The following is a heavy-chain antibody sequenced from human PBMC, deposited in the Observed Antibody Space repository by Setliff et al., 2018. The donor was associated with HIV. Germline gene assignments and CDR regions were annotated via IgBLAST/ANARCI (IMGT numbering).Heavy chain of an antibody. D-gene: IGHD2-2*01. V-gene: IGHV3-7*01. CDR3: VRDGGSTSYNFPYYYGMDV. Sequence: PGESLKISCAASGFTFSRYWMSWVRQAPGKGLEWVANIKQDGSEKYYVDSVRGRFTISRDNAKNSLFLQMNSLRAEDTAVYYCVRDGGSTSYNFPYYYGMDVWGQGTTVTVSS. J-gene: IGHJ6*02. CDR2: IKQDGSEK. CDR1: GFTFSRYW.